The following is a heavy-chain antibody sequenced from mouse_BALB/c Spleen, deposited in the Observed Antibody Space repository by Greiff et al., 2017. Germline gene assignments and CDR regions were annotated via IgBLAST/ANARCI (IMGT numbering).Heavy chain of an antibody. CDR1: GFTFSSYA. CDR2: ISSGGST. CDR3: AREGSGYFDY. Sequence: DVKLVESGGGLVKPGGSLKLSCAASGFTFSSYAMSWVRQTPEKRLEWVASISSGGSTYYPDSVKGRFTISRVNARNILYLQMSSLRSEDTAMYYCAREGSGYFDYWGQGTTLTVSS. J-gene: IGHJ2*01. V-gene: IGHV5-6-5*01.